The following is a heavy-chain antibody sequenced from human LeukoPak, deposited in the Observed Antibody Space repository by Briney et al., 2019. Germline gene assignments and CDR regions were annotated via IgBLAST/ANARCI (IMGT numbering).Heavy chain of an antibody. CDR2: ISYDGSNK. J-gene: IGHJ4*02. Sequence: GGSLRLSCAASGFTFSSYGMHWVRQAPGKGLEWVAVISYDGSNKYYADSVKGRFTISRDNSKNTLYLQMNSLRAEDTAVYYCANERWLQWGQGTLVIVSS. D-gene: IGHD5-24*01. V-gene: IGHV3-30*18. CDR1: GFTFSSYG. CDR3: ANERWLQ.